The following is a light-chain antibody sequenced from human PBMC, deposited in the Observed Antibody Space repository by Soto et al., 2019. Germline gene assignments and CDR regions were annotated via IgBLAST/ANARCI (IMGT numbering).Light chain of an antibody. CDR3: QQYGFSPIS. CDR1: QTVTNNY. J-gene: IGKJ5*01. Sequence: PGDRATLSCMASQTVTNNYLAWYQQQPGQAPRLLIYGASSRATGIPDRFSGTGSETDFTLTITRLEPEDFAVYSCQQYGFSPISFGQGTRLEI. V-gene: IGKV3-20*01. CDR2: GAS.